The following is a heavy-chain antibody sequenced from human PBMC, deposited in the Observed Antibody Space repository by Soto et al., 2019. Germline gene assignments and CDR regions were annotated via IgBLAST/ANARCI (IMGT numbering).Heavy chain of an antibody. CDR3: ARDLGSYSSGTSHFYY. Sequence: QVQLVESGGGVVQPGTSLRLSCAASGFTFSRFGFHWVRQAPGKGLEWVAIISYDGSGTYYADSVKGRFTISKDNSKNALYLQMNSLTAEDTAVYYCARDLGSYSSGTSHFYYWGQGTLVTVSS. CDR1: GFTFSRFG. V-gene: IGHV3-33*01. CDR2: ISYDGSGT. J-gene: IGHJ4*02. D-gene: IGHD3-10*01.